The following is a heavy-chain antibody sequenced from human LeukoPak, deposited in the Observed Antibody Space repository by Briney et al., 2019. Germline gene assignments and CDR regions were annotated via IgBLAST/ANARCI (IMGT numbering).Heavy chain of an antibody. CDR2: IKQDGSEK. CDR3: ARVGHYDFWSGYYPYYYYGMDV. V-gene: IGHV3-7*04. Sequence: GGSLRLSCAASGFTFSSYWMSWVRQAPGKGLEWVANIKQDGSEKYYVDSVKGRFTISRDNAKNSLYLQMNSLRAEDTAVYYCARVGHYDFWSGYYPYYYYGMDVWGQGTTVTVSS. D-gene: IGHD3-3*01. J-gene: IGHJ6*02. CDR1: GFTFSSYW.